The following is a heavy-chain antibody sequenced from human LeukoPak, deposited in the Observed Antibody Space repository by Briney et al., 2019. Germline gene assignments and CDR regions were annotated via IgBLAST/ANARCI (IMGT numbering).Heavy chain of an antibody. Sequence: SVKISCKASGFTFTSSAMQWVRQARGQRLEWIGWIVVGSGNTNYAQKFQERVTITRDMSTSTAYMELSSLRSEDTAVYYCAASSPITIFGVFGMDVWGQGTTVTVSS. CDR2: IVVGSGNT. CDR1: GFTFTSSA. D-gene: IGHD3-3*01. V-gene: IGHV1-58*02. CDR3: AASSPITIFGVFGMDV. J-gene: IGHJ6*02.